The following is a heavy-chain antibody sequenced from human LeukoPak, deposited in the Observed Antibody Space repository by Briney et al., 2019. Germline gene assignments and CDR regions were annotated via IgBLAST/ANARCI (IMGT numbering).Heavy chain of an antibody. D-gene: IGHD3-10*02. Sequence: SETLSLTCAVYGGSFSGYYWSWIRQPPGKGLEWIGEINHSGSTNYNPSLKSRVTISVDTSKNQFSLKLSSVTAADTAVYYCAELGITMVGGVWGKGTTVTISS. V-gene: IGHV4-34*01. CDR2: INHSGST. J-gene: IGHJ6*04. CDR1: GGSFSGYY. CDR3: AELGITMVGGV.